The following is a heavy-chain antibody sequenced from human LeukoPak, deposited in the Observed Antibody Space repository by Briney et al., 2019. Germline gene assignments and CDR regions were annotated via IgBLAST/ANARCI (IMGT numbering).Heavy chain of an antibody. V-gene: IGHV3-74*01. Sequence: HAGGSLRLSCAASGFTFSSYWMNWVRQAPGKGLVWVSRIASDGSSTTYADSVKGRFSISRDNAKNTLYLQMNSLRAEDTAVYYCARGRPHGNDYWGQGTLVTVSS. CDR3: ARGRPHGNDY. CDR1: GFTFSSYW. J-gene: IGHJ4*02. CDR2: IASDGSST. D-gene: IGHD4-23*01.